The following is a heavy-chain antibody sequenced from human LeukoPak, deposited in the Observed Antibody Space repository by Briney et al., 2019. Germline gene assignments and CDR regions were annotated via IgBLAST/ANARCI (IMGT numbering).Heavy chain of an antibody. Sequence: ASVKVPCKASGYTFTGYYMHWVRQAPGQGLEWMGWINPNSGGTNYAQKFQGRVTMTRDTSISTAYMELSRLRSDDTAVYYCAREIQLWPYYFDYWGQGTLVTVSS. J-gene: IGHJ4*02. CDR1: GYTFTGYY. CDR2: INPNSGGT. V-gene: IGHV1-2*02. CDR3: AREIQLWPYYFDY. D-gene: IGHD5-18*01.